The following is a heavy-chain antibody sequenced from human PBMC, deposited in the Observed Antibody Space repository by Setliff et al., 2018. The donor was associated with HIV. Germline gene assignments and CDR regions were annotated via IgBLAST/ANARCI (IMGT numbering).Heavy chain of an antibody. J-gene: IGHJ1*01. CDR1: GDSINSGNYY. D-gene: IGHD2-2*01. CDR2: IYYSGST. CDR3: ARGESSTWDLAEHFQH. Sequence: LSLTCTVSGDSINSGNYYWSWIRQHPGKGLEWIGYIYYSGSTYYSPSLKSRVTISVDTSKNQFSLKLGFVTAADTAVYHCARGESSTWDLAEHFQHWGHGTPVTVSS. V-gene: IGHV4-31*03.